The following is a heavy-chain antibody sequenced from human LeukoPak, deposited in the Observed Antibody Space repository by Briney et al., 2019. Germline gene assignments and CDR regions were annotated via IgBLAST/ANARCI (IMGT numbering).Heavy chain of an antibody. CDR3: AGGFYYDSSGPWGY. D-gene: IGHD3-22*01. Sequence: ASVKVSCKASGYTFTGYYMHWVRQAPGQGLEWMGWINPNSGGTNYAQKFQGRVTMTRDTPISTAYMELSRLRSDDTAVYYCAGGFYYDSSGPWGYWGQGTLVTVSS. CDR1: GYTFTGYY. V-gene: IGHV1-2*02. J-gene: IGHJ4*02. CDR2: INPNSGGT.